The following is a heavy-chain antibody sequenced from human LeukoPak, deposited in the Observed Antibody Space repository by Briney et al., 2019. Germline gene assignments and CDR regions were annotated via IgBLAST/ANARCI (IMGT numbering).Heavy chain of an antibody. Sequence: SETLSLTCTVSGGSISSSSYHWGWIRQPPGKGVGWIGSTYYSGSTYNNPSLRSRVAISVATSKNQFSLKLSSVTAADTAVYYCARHSVIVLTAYAIPHWFHPWGQGILVTVSS. CDR1: GGSISSSSYH. J-gene: IGHJ5*02. CDR3: ARHSVIVLTAYAIPHWFHP. D-gene: IGHD2-8*01. CDR2: TYYSGST. V-gene: IGHV4-39*01.